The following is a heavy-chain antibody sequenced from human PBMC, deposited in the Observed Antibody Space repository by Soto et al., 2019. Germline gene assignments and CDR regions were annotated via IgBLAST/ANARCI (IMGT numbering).Heavy chain of an antibody. CDR1: GFTFSSYA. Sequence: GGSLRLSCSASGFTFSSYAMHWVRQAPGKGLEYVSAISSNGGSTYYADSVKGRFTISRDNSKNTLYLQMSSLRAEDTAVYYCVKGGPNLWLYYYDSSGRHFDYWGQGTLVTVSS. V-gene: IGHV3-64D*08. CDR2: ISSNGGST. CDR3: VKGGPNLWLYYYDSSGRHFDY. J-gene: IGHJ4*02. D-gene: IGHD3-22*01.